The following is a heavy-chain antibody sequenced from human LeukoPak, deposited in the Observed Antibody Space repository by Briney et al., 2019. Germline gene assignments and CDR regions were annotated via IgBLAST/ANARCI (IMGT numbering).Heavy chain of an antibody. V-gene: IGHV3-48*01. CDR2: ISSSISTI. CDR1: RFTFRIYS. D-gene: IGHD3-10*01. J-gene: IGHJ4*02. CDR3: AREDFYGSGSGDY. Sequence: PGGSLRLSCAASRFTFRIYSMNWVRHAPAKGLEWVSYISSSISTIYYADSVKSLFTTSRDKTQKSLYLQMNTLRASHTGVYYCAREDFYGSGSGDYWGQGTLVTVSS.